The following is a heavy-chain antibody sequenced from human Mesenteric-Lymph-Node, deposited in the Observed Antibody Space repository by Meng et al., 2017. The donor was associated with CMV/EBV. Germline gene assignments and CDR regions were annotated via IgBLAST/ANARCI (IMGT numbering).Heavy chain of an antibody. CDR3: ARDSFLGAAAVLPFDY. V-gene: IGHV3-48*02. Sequence: GESLKISRAASGFPFSIYSMNWVRQAPGKGLEWISYITSSSTTIYYADSVRGRFPVSRDDATNSLYLQMNSLRDEDTTVYYCARDSFLGAAAVLPFDYWGQGTLVTVSS. CDR1: GFPFSIYS. CDR2: ITSSSTTI. D-gene: IGHD6-13*01. J-gene: IGHJ4*02.